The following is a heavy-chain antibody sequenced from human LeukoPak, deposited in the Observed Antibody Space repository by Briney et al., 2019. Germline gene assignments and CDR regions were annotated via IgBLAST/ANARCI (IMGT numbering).Heavy chain of an antibody. CDR3: ARGDDSSGYSSLIDY. CDR2: INPNSGGT. V-gene: IGHV1-2*02. J-gene: IGHJ4*02. Sequence: ASVKVSCKASGYTFTGYYMHWVRQAPGQGLEWMGWINPNSGGTNYAQKFQGRVTMTRDTSISTAYMELSRLRSDDTAVYYCARGDDSSGYSSLIDYWGQGTLVTVSS. D-gene: IGHD3-22*01. CDR1: GYTFTGYY.